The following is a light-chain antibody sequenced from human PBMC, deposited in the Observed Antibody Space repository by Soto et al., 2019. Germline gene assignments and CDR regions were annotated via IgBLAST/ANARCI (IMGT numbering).Light chain of an antibody. CDR3: QQYNSYSWT. J-gene: IGKJ1*01. Sequence: DIQMTQSPSTLSASVGDRVTITCRASQSISSWLAWYQQKPGKAPKLLIYDASSLESGVPSGFSGSGSGTEFTLTISSLQPDDFATYYCQQYNSYSWTFGQGNKV. V-gene: IGKV1-5*01. CDR1: QSISSW. CDR2: DAS.